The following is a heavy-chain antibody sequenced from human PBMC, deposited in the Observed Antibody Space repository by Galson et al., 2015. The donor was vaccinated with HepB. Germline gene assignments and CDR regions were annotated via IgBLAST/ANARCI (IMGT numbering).Heavy chain of an antibody. CDR2: IYSGGST. D-gene: IGHD3-22*01. CDR1: GFTVSSNY. Sequence: SLRLSCAASGFTVSSNYMSWVRQAPEKGLEWVSVIYSGGSTYYADSVKGRFTISRDNSKNTLYLQMNSLRAEDTAVYYCARDYYDSSGYLYYYGMVVWGQGTTVTVSS. V-gene: IGHV3-53*01. J-gene: IGHJ6*02. CDR3: ARDYYDSSGYLYYYGMVV.